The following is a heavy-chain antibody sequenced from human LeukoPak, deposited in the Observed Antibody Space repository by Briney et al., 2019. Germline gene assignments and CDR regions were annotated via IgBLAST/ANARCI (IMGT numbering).Heavy chain of an antibody. CDR2: IYYSGST. CDR3: ARTRIHYFDY. D-gene: IGHD3-3*02. CDR1: GYPINNAYY. Sequence: PSETLSLTCGVSGYPINNAYYWGWIRQPPGKGLEWIGSIYYSGSTYYNPSLKSRVTISVDTSKNQFSLKLSSVTAADTAVYYCARTRIHYFDYWGQGTLVTVSS. J-gene: IGHJ4*02. V-gene: IGHV4-38-2*01.